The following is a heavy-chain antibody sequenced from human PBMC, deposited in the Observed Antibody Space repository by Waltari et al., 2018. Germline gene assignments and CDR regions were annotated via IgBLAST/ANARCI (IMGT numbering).Heavy chain of an antibody. D-gene: IGHD1-1*01. CDR2: ISPDSSYI. CDR3: ARVSGRLERYSDLDY. J-gene: IGHJ4*02. Sequence: EVQLLESGGGLVTPGGSLRLSCEASGFTFGTYSMNWVRQAPGKGLEWVSSISPDSSYIYYAGSVKGRFTISRDNAKNSLYVQMSSLGAEDTAVYYCARVSGRLERYSDLDYWGQGTLVTVSS. V-gene: IGHV3-21*01. CDR1: GFTFGTYS.